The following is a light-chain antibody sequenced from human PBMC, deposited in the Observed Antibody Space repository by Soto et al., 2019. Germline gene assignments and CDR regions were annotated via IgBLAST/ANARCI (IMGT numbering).Light chain of an antibody. Sequence: DIQMTQSPSTLSASVGDRVTITCRASQSISSWLAWYQQKPGKAPNLLIYKASSLESGVPSRFSGSGSGTEFTLTISSLQPDDFVTYHCQQYEIYSVTLGQGTRLEIK. V-gene: IGKV1-5*03. CDR1: QSISSW. J-gene: IGKJ5*01. CDR2: KAS. CDR3: QQYEIYSVT.